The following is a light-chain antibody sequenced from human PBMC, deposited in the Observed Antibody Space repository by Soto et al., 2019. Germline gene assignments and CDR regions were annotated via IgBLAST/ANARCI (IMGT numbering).Light chain of an antibody. CDR3: QQYNNWPPIT. J-gene: IGKJ5*01. CDR1: QSVTSN. V-gene: IGKV3D-15*01. CDR2: GVS. Sequence: EIVLTQSPGTLSLSPGERATLSCRAIQSVTSNYLAWYQQKPGQAPRLLIYGVSTRASGIPARFSGSGSGTEFTLTISSLQSEDFAVYYCQQYNNWPPITFGQGTRLEI.